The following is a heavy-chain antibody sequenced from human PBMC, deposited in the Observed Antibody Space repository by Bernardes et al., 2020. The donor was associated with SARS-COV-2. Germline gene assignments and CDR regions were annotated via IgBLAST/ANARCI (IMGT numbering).Heavy chain of an antibody. CDR2: FNPNSGGT. Sequence: ASVKVSCKASGYTFTHLHWVRQAPGQGLEWMGWFNPNSGGTHYAQKFQGRVILTSDTSITTAYMELSRLTSDDTAVYYCAREAAGGYCSGGSCRPLDYWGQGTLVTVSS. V-gene: IGHV1-2*02. CDR3: AREAAGGYCSGGSCRPLDY. D-gene: IGHD2-15*01. J-gene: IGHJ4*02. CDR1: GYTFTH.